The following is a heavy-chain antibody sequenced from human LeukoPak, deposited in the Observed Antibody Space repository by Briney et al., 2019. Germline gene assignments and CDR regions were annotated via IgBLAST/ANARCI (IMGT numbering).Heavy chain of an antibody. Sequence: GASVKVSCKASGYTFTNFGLSWVRQAPGQGLEWMGWISAYNGDTYYAQRFHGRVTMTTDTSTSTAYMELRSLRSDDTAVYYCARDLQLERLSAGYWGQGTLVTVSS. V-gene: IGHV1-18*01. D-gene: IGHD1-1*01. CDR3: ARDLQLERLSAGY. CDR1: GYTFTNFG. J-gene: IGHJ4*02. CDR2: ISAYNGDT.